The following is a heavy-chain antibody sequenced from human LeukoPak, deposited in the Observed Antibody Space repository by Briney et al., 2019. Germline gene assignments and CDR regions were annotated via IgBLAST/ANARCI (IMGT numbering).Heavy chain of an antibody. D-gene: IGHD3-3*01. Sequence: SETLSLTCTVSGGSISSYYWSWIRQPAGKGLEWIGRTYTSGSTNYNPSLKSRVTMSVDTSKNQFSLRLSSVTAADTAVYYCARETGVELRFLEWLYYMDVWGKGTTVTVSS. CDR2: TYTSGST. CDR1: GGSISSYY. V-gene: IGHV4-4*07. J-gene: IGHJ6*03. CDR3: ARETGVELRFLEWLYYMDV.